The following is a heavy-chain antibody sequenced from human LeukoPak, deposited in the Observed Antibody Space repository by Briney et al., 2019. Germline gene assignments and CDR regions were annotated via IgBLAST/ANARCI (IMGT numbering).Heavy chain of an antibody. CDR1: GFTLTSYA. J-gene: IGHJ4*02. CDR3: AKDGPLVGPYYFDY. D-gene: IGHD1-26*01. Sequence: GGSLRVSCAASGFTLTSYAMNWVRQAPGKGLEWVSAISGSGVSTFYADSVKGRFTISRDNSKNTLYLQMNSLRAEDTAVYYCAKDGPLVGPYYFDYWGQGTLVTVSS. V-gene: IGHV3-23*01. CDR2: ISGSGVST.